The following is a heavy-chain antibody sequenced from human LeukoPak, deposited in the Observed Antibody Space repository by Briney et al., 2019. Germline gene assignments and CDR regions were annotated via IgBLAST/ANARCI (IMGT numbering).Heavy chain of an antibody. Sequence: SETLSLTCAVYGGSFSGYYWSWIRQPPGKGLEWTGYIYHSGSTNYNPSLKSRVTISVDMSKNQFSLKLSSVTAADTAVYYCARVAVAGRPVDYWGQGTLVTVSS. V-gene: IGHV4-59*01. CDR3: ARVAVAGRPVDY. CDR1: GGSFSGYY. J-gene: IGHJ4*02. CDR2: IYHSGST. D-gene: IGHD6-19*01.